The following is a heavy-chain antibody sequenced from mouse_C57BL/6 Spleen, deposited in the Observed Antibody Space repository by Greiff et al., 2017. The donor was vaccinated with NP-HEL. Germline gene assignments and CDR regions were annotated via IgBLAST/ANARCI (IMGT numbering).Heavy chain of an antibody. V-gene: IGHV5-17*01. CDR3: ARNYYGSSYPTYYFDY. Sequence: EVKLQESGGGLVKPGGSLKLSCAASGFTFSDYGMHWVRQAPEKGLEWVAYISSGSSTIYYADTVKGRFTISRDNAKNTLFLQMTSLRSEDTAMYYCARNYYGSSYPTYYFDYWGQGTTLTVSS. D-gene: IGHD1-1*01. CDR1: GFTFSDYG. CDR2: ISSGSSTI. J-gene: IGHJ2*01.